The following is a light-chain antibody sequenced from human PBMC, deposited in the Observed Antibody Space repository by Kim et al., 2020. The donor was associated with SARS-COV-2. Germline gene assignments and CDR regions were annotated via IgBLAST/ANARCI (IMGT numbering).Light chain of an antibody. CDR1: QSISSN. Sequence: EIVMTQSPATLSVSPGERATLSCRASQSISSNLAWYQQKPGQAPRLLIYGASTRATGFPARFSGSGSGAEFTLTISSLHSEDFAVYYCQQYNNWPLTFGQGTNLEIK. V-gene: IGKV3-15*01. J-gene: IGKJ2*01. CDR2: GAS. CDR3: QQYNNWPLT.